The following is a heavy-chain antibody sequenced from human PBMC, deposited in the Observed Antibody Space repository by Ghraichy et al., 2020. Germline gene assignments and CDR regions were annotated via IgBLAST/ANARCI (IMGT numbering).Heavy chain of an antibody. V-gene: IGHV4-59*01. CDR3: ERRPLAATGTGGGPFDY. D-gene: IGHD6-13*01. CDR2: IYYSGST. J-gene: IGHJ4*02. CDR1: GGSISSYF. Sequence: SETLSLTCTVSGGSISSYFWSWIRQPPGKGLEWIGYIYYSGSTDYTPSLKSRVTISLDTSKNQFSLRLSSVTAADTAVYYCERRPLAATGTGGGPFDYWGQGTLVTVSS.